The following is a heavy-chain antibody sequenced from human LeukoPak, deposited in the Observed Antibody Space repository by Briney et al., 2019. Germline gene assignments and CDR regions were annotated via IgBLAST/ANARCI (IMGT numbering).Heavy chain of an antibody. Sequence: PGGSLRLSCAASGFTFSSYSMNWVRQAPGKGLEWVSCISSSSSYIYHAVSVKGRFTISRDNAKNSLYLQMNSLRAEDTAVYYCAREEGESFDYWGQGTLLTVAS. CDR1: GFTFSSYS. V-gene: IGHV3-21*01. J-gene: IGHJ4*02. CDR3: AREEGESFDY. D-gene: IGHD3-10*01. CDR2: ISSSSSYI.